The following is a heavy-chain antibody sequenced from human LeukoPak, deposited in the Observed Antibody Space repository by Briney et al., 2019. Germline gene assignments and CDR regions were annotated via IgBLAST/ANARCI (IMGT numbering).Heavy chain of an antibody. V-gene: IGHV5-51*01. CDR2: IYPGGADT. Sequence: GESLKISCKASGYIFTRDRIAWVRQKTGKGVEWIGIIYPGGADTRYSPSFQGHVTISADKSISPAYLQWSSLKASDTAMYFCARGSFSYGPGGDWGQGTLVTVSS. D-gene: IGHD3-16*01. CDR1: GYIFTRDR. CDR3: ARGSFSYGPGGD. J-gene: IGHJ4*02.